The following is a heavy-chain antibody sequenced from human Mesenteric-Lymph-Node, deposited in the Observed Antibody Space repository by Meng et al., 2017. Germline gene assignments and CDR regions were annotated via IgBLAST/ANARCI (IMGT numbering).Heavy chain of an antibody. CDR1: GFTFSSYS. CDR2: ISSSGTYI. Sequence: EVQLVESGGGLVKPGWSLRLAGADAGFTFSSYSMNWVRQAPGKGLEWVSSISSSGTYIYYADSVKGRFTISRDNAKNSLYLQMNSLRAEDTAVYYCARGSGLAVAATFDYWGQGTLVTVSS. D-gene: IGHD1-26*01. J-gene: IGHJ4*02. V-gene: IGHV3-21*01. CDR3: ARGSGLAVAATFDY.